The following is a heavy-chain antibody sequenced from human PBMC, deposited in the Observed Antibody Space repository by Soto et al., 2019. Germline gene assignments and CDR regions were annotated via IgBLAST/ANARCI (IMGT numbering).Heavy chain of an antibody. Sequence: EVQLVESGGGLVQPGRSLRLSCAASGFTFDDYAMHWVRQAPGKGLEWVAGISWNSGSIGYADSVKGRFTISRDNAKKSLYLQMNSLRAEDTALYYCAKGGLGSGGSSASFGYYYGMDVWGQGTTVTVSS. V-gene: IGHV3-9*01. CDR1: GFTFDDYA. J-gene: IGHJ6*02. CDR2: ISWNSGSI. D-gene: IGHD2-15*01. CDR3: AKGGLGSGGSSASFGYYYGMDV.